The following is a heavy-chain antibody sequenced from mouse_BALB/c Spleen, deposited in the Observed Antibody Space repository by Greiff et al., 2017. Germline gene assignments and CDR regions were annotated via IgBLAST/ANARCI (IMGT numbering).Heavy chain of an antibody. CDR2: IWSGGST. CDR1: GFSLTSYG. Sequence: VQLQQSGPGLVQPSQSLSITCTVSGFSLTSYGVHWVRQSPGKGLEWLGVIWSGGSTDYNAAFISRLSISKDNSKSQVFFKMNSLQADDTAIYYCARNSDYGNYVFAYWGQGTLVTVSA. V-gene: IGHV2-4-1*01. D-gene: IGHD2-1*01. J-gene: IGHJ3*01. CDR3: ARNSDYGNYVFAY.